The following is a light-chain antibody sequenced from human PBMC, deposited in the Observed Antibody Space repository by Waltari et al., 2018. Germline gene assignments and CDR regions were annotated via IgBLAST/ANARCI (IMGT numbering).Light chain of an antibody. J-gene: IGLJ3*02. Sequence: QSVLTQPPSASGTPGQRVTISCSGSSSNIGSNTVNWYQQLPGTAPKLLIYSNNQRPSGVPDRCSGSKSDTSASLAISGLQSEDEADYYCAAWDDSLNGPVFGGGTKLTVL. CDR3: AAWDDSLNGPV. CDR1: SSNIGSNT. CDR2: SNN. V-gene: IGLV1-44*01.